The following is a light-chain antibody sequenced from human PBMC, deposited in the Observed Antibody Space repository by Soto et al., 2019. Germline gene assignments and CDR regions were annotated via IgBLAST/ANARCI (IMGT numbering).Light chain of an antibody. CDR3: QQYSYWPIT. Sequence: ERVMTQSPATLSVSPGERATLSCRASQSVSSNLAWYQQKPGQAPRLLIYGASTWATGIPARFSGSGSGTEFTLTISSPQSEDFAVYYCQQYSYWPITFGQGTRLEIK. V-gene: IGKV3-15*01. CDR1: QSVSSN. CDR2: GAS. J-gene: IGKJ5*01.